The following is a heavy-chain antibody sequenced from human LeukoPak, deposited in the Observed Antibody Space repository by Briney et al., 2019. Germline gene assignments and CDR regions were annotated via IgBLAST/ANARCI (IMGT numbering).Heavy chain of an antibody. D-gene: IGHD5-18*01. CDR3: AKDHRGYSYGSGGYYMDV. CDR1: GFAFSSYG. V-gene: IGHV3-23*01. CDR2: ISGGGGST. Sequence: PGGSLRLSCTACGFAFSSYGITWVRQAPGKGLEWVSVISGGGGSTYYADSEKGRFTISRDNSKYTLYLQMNSLRVEDTAVYYCAKDHRGYSYGSGGYYMDVWGKGTTVTVSS. J-gene: IGHJ6*03.